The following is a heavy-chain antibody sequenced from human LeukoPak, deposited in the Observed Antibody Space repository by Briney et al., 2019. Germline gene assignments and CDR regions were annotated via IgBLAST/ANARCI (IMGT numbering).Heavy chain of an antibody. Sequence: ASVKVSCKASGYTFTSYAMNWVRQAPGQGLEWMGWINTNTGNPTYAQGFTGRFVFSLDTSVSTAYLQISSLKAVDTAVYYCASYRIDYYGSGSLDPWGQGTLVTVSS. D-gene: IGHD3-10*01. CDR2: INTNTGNP. V-gene: IGHV7-4-1*02. CDR3: ASYRIDYYGSGSLDP. J-gene: IGHJ5*02. CDR1: GYTFTSYA.